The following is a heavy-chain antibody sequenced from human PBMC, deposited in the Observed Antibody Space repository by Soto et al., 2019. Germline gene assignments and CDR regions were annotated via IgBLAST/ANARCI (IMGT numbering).Heavy chain of an antibody. V-gene: IGHV3-23*01. J-gene: IGHJ4*02. CDR2: ISSGGTTT. CDR3: GRGGGQMGGWFGRKFDS. D-gene: IGHD6-19*01. CDR1: GFSFSTHA. Sequence: PGGSLRLSCTASGFSFSTHAMSWVRQAPGKGLEWVSSISSGGTTTFYAASVEGRFTISRDKSKNTLYLQKTSVRADETAVYYCGRGGGQMGGWFGRKFDSWGQGTQVTVSS.